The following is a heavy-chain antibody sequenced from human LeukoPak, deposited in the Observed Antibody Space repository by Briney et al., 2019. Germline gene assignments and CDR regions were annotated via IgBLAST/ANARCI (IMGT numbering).Heavy chain of an antibody. J-gene: IGHJ4*02. CDR1: GGSFSGYY. D-gene: IGHD2-8*01. Sequence: SETLSLTCAVYGGSFSGYYWSWIRQPPGKGLEWIGEINHSGSTNYNPSLKSRVTISVDTSRNQFSLKLSSVTAADTAVYYCARFTLGYCTNGVCYRFFDYWGQGTLVTVSS. CDR2: INHSGST. V-gene: IGHV4-34*01. CDR3: ARFTLGYCTNGVCYRFFDY.